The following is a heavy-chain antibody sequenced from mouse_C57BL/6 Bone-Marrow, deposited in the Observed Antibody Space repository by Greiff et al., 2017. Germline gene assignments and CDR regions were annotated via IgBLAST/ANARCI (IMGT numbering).Heavy chain of an antibody. CDR2: INPSSGYT. J-gene: IGHJ3*01. Sequence: QVQLKESGAELARPGASVKMSCKASGYTFTSYTMPWVKQRPGQGLEWIGYINPSSGYTKYNQKFKDKATLTADKSSSTAYMQLSSLTSEDSAVYYCARGPLIYYYGSGISWCAYWGQGTLVTVSA. CDR3: ARGPLIYYYGSGISWCAY. D-gene: IGHD1-1*01. CDR1: GYTFTSYT. V-gene: IGHV1-4*01.